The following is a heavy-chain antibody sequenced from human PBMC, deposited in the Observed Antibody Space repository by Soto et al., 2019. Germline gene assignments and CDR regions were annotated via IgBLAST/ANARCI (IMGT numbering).Heavy chain of an antibody. Sequence: HPGGSLRLSCAASGFTFSSYAMHWVRQAPGKGLEWVAVISYDGSNKYYADSVKGRFTISRDNSKNTLYLQMNSLRAEDTAVYYCARPWGRGYSYGTFDYWGQGTLVTVSS. V-gene: IGHV3-30-3*01. CDR2: ISYDGSNK. CDR1: GFTFSSYA. D-gene: IGHD5-18*01. CDR3: ARPWGRGYSYGTFDY. J-gene: IGHJ4*02.